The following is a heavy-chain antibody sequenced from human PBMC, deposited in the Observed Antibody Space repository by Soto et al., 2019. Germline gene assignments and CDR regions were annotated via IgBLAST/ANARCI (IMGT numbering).Heavy chain of an antibody. CDR2: INHSGST. D-gene: IGHD6-13*01. J-gene: IGHJ4*02. CDR1: GGSFSGYY. CDR3: ARGRGAAAGTCFDY. Sequence: SETLSLTCAVYGGSFSGYYWSWIRQPPGKGLEWIGEINHSGSTNYNPSLKSRVTISVDTSKNQFSLKLSSVTAADTAVYYCARGRGAAAGTCFDYWGQGTLVTVSS. V-gene: IGHV4-34*01.